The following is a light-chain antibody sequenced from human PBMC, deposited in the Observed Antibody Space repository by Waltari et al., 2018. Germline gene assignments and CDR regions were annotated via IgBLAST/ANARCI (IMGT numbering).Light chain of an antibody. V-gene: IGKV3-20*01. Sequence: EIVLTQSPGPLSLSPGERATLSCRASQSVSSSYLAWYQRKPGQAPRVLIHGASNRATGIPDRFSGSGSGTDFTLTISRLEPEDVAVYYCQQYGSSPWTFGQGTKVEIK. CDR2: GAS. CDR3: QQYGSSPWT. J-gene: IGKJ1*01. CDR1: QSVSSSY.